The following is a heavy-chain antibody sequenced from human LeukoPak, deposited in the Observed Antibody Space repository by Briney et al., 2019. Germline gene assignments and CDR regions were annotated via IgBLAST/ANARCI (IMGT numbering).Heavy chain of an antibody. CDR2: INPSGGST. CDR1: GYTFTSYY. CDR3: ARDLRRSRARWENLGFDP. Sequence: ASVKVSCKASGYTFTSYYMHWVRQAPGQGLEWMGIINPSGGSTSYAQKLQGRVTMTTDTSTSTAYMELRSLRSDDTAMYYCARDLRRSRARWENLGFDPWGQGTLVTVSS. J-gene: IGHJ5*02. V-gene: IGHV1-46*01. D-gene: IGHD1-26*01.